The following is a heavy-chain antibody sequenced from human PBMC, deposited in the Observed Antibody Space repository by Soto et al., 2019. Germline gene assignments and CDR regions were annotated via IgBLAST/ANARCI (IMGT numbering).Heavy chain of an antibody. CDR1: GFTFSTYW. CDR2: INSDGSTT. Sequence: EVQLVESGGGLVQPGGSLRLSCAASGFTFSTYWMHWVRQVPGKGLVWVSRINSDGSTTSYADSVKGRFTISRDNAMTTLFRQMNSLRAEDTAVYYWAGGVATLLAWGQGTLVTVSS. J-gene: IGHJ5*02. D-gene: IGHD5-12*01. V-gene: IGHV3-74*01. CDR3: AGGVATLLA.